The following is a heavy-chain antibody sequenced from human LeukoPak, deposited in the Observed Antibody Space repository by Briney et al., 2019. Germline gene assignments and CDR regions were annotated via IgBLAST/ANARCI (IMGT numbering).Heavy chain of an antibody. CDR1: GFTFISYW. D-gene: IGHD2-15*01. V-gene: IGHV3-7*03. CDR2: IKQDGSEK. J-gene: IGHJ4*02. CDR3: ARPGGGVVVAATLPYYFDY. Sequence: GGSLRLSCAASGFTFISYWMSRVRQAPGKGLEWVANIKQDGSEKYYVDSVKGRFTISRDNAKNSLYLQMNSLRAEDTAVYYCARPGGGVVVAATLPYYFDYWGQGTLVTVSS.